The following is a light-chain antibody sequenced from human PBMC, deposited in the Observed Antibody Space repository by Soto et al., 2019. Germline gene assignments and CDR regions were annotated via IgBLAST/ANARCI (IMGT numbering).Light chain of an antibody. V-gene: IGKV3-15*01. J-gene: IGKJ1*01. CDR2: GAS. CDR3: QQYNNWPPFE. Sequence: ERVMTQSPATLSVSPGERATLSCRASQSVSSNLAWYQQKPGQAPRLLIYGASTRATGIPARFSGSGSGTEFTLTISSLQSEDFAVYYCQQYNNWPPFEFGQGTKVDI. CDR1: QSVSSN.